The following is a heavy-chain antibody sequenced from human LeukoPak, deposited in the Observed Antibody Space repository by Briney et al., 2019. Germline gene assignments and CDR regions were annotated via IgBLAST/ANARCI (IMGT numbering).Heavy chain of an antibody. J-gene: IGHJ3*02. Sequence: SETLSLTCAVSGYSISIGYYWGWIRQPPGEGREWIGSIYHSGSTYYNPSLKSRDAVSDDTSKNPFSLNLSSVTAADTAVYYCARLTWIIPPGAFDIWGQGTMVTVSS. CDR2: IYHSGST. D-gene: IGHD2-21*01. CDR1: GYSISIGYY. V-gene: IGHV4-38-2*01. CDR3: ARLTWIIPPGAFDI.